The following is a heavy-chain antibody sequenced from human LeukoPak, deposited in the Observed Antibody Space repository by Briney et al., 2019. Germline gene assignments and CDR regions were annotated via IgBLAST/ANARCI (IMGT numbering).Heavy chain of an antibody. V-gene: IGHV3-23*01. Sequence: GGSLRLSCAASGFTFSSYAMSWVRQAPGKGLEWVSAISGSGGSTYYADSVKGRFTISSDNSKRMLYLQMNSLGAEDTAVYYCAKGFTSTALFDYWGQGTLVTVSS. CDR3: AKGFTSTALFDY. J-gene: IGHJ4*02. CDR1: GFTFSSYA. CDR2: ISGSGGST. D-gene: IGHD5-18*01.